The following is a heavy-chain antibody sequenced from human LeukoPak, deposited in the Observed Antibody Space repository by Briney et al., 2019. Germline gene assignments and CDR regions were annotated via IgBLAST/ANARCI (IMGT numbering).Heavy chain of an antibody. CDR1: GFTFSSYA. J-gene: IGHJ4*02. Sequence: GGYLRLSCAASGFTFSSYAMHWVRQAPGKGLEWVAVISYDGSNKYYADSVKGRFTISRDNSKNTLYLQMNSLRAEDTAVYYCARGRIAAAGTGYFDYWGQGTLVTVSS. CDR2: ISYDGSNK. D-gene: IGHD6-13*01. CDR3: ARGRIAAAGTGYFDY. V-gene: IGHV3-30-3*01.